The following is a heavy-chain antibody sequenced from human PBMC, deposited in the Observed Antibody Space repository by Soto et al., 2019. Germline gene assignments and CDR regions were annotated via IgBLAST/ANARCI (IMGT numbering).Heavy chain of an antibody. Sequence: EVQLLESGGGLVQPGGSLRLSCAASGFTFSSYAMSWVRQAPGKGLEWVSAISGSGGSTYYADSVKGRFTISRDNSKNTLYLQMNSLRAEDTAVYYCAKDRWDIVVVVAATFDDWGQGTLVTVSS. CDR1: GFTFSSYA. V-gene: IGHV3-23*01. CDR3: AKDRWDIVVVVAATFDD. J-gene: IGHJ4*02. D-gene: IGHD2-15*01. CDR2: ISGSGGST.